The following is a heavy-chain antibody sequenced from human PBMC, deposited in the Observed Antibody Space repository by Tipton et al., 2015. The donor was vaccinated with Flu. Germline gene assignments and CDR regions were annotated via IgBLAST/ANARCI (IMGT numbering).Heavy chain of an antibody. CDR1: GFTFSSYS. CDR3: ARDRIGQNFDY. J-gene: IGHJ4*02. D-gene: IGHD2-15*01. Sequence: SLRLSCAASGFTFSSYSMNWVRQAPGKGLEWVSSISSSSSYIYYADSVKGRFTISRDNAKNSLYLQMNSLRAEDTAVYYCARDRIGQNFDYWGQGTLVTVSS. V-gene: IGHV3-21*01. CDR2: ISSSSSYI.